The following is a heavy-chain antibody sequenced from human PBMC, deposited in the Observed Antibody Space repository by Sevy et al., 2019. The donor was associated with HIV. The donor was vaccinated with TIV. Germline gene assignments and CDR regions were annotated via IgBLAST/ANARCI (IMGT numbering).Heavy chain of an antibody. CDR1: GFTFSSYS. CDR2: ISSNSSYI. Sequence: GGSLRLSCAASGFTFSSYSMNWVRQAPGKGLEWVASISSNSSYIYYADSVKGRFTISRDNAKNSLYLRMNSLRAEDTAMYYCAEEGAWGAFDIWGQGTMVTVSS. J-gene: IGHJ3*02. CDR3: AEEGAWGAFDI. D-gene: IGHD1-26*01. V-gene: IGHV3-21*01.